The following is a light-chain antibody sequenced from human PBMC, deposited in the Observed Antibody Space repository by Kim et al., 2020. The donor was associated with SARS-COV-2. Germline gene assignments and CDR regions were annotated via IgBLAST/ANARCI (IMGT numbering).Light chain of an antibody. V-gene: IGKV1-17*03. CDR2: AVS. J-gene: IGKJ2*01. CDR1: QEIGDY. CDR3: LQYSTYPYT. Sequence: ASAGAKVTITCRASQEIGDYLAWLQQQPGKVPQRLIYAVSSLQSGVSSRFSGSRSGTEFTLTISGLRPEDFATYYCLQYSTYPYTLGQGTKLEI.